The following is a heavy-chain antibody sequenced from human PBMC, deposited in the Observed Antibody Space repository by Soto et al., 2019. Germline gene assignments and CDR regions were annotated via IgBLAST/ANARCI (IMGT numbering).Heavy chain of an antibody. CDR1: GFSFSSYS. J-gene: IGHJ6*02. CDR3: ARDRSPIVVVVAATGGMDV. Sequence: PXVFLGLSFAACGFSFSSYSMNWVRQAPGKGLEWVSSISSSSSYIYYADSVKGRFTISRDNAKNSLYLQMNSLRAEDTAVYYCARDRSPIVVVVAATGGMDVWGQGTTVTVSS. V-gene: IGHV3-21*01. D-gene: IGHD2-15*01. CDR2: ISSSSSYI.